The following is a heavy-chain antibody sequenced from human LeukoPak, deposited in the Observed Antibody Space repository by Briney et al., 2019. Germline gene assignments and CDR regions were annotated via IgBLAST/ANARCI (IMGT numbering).Heavy chain of an antibody. CDR3: ARKPTLGAIDY. D-gene: IGHD2-15*01. Sequence: GGSLRLSCAASGFTVSSNYMSWVRQAPGKGLEWVSVIYSGGSTYYADSVKGRSTISRDNSKNTLYLQMNSLRAEDTAVYYCARKPTLGAIDYWGQGTLVTVSS. CDR1: GFTVSSNY. J-gene: IGHJ4*02. CDR2: IYSGGST. V-gene: IGHV3-66*01.